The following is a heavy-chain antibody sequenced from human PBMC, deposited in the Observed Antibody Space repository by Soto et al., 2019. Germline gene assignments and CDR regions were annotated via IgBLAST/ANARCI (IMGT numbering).Heavy chain of an antibody. V-gene: IGHV3-33*01. Sequence: QVQLVESGGGVVQPGRSLRLSCAASGFTFSSYGMHWVRQAPGKGLEWVAVIWYDGSNKYYADSVKGRFTISRDNSKNTLYLQMNSLRAEDTAVYYCARGKPAYSSGSLGYWGQGTLVTVSS. CDR1: GFTFSSYG. CDR3: ARGKPAYSSGSLGY. D-gene: IGHD6-19*01. CDR2: IWYDGSNK. J-gene: IGHJ4*02.